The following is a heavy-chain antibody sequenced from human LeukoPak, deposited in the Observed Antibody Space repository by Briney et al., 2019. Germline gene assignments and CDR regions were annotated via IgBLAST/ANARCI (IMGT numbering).Heavy chain of an antibody. Sequence: PSETLSLTCTVSGGSIGSYYWSWIRQPPGKGLEWIGYIYYSGSTNYNPSLKSRVTISVDTSKNQFSLKLGSVTAADTAVYYCARGGEICSSTSCYYFDYWGQGTLVTVSS. V-gene: IGHV4-59*01. CDR3: ARGGEICSSTSCYYFDY. D-gene: IGHD2-2*01. CDR2: IYYSGST. J-gene: IGHJ4*02. CDR1: GGSIGSYY.